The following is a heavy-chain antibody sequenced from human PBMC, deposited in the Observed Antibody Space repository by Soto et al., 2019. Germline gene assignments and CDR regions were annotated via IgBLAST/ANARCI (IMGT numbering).Heavy chain of an antibody. J-gene: IGHJ3*02. D-gene: IGHD3-22*01. V-gene: IGHV1-69*01. CDR3: ARDYYDSSGYLYEGGAFDI. Sequence: QVQLVQSGAEVKKPGSSVKVSCKASGGTFSSYAISWVRQAPGQGLEWMGGIIPIFGTANYAQKFQGRVTITADESTSTAYMELSSLRSADTAVYYCARDYYDSSGYLYEGGAFDIWGQGTMVTVSS. CDR1: GGTFSSYA. CDR2: IIPIFGTA.